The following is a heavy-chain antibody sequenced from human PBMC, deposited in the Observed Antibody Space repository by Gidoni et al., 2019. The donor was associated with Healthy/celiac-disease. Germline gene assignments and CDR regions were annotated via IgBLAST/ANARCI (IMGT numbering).Heavy chain of an antibody. V-gene: IGHV3-23*01. Sequence: EVQLLESGGGLVQPGGSLRLSCAASGFTFSSYAMSWVRQAPGKGLEWVSAISGSGGSTYYADSVKGRFTISRDNSKNTLYLQMNSLRAEDTAVYYCAKDLSIYDFWSGPKNWFDPWGQGTLVTVSS. CDR1: GFTFSSYA. CDR3: AKDLSIYDFWSGPKNWFDP. J-gene: IGHJ5*02. D-gene: IGHD3-3*01. CDR2: ISGSGGST.